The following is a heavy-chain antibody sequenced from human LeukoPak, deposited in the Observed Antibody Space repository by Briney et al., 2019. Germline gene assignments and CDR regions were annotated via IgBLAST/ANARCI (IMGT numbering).Heavy chain of an antibody. Sequence: SETLSLTCTVSGGSISSYYWSWIRQPPGKGLEWIGYIYYSGSTNYNPSLKSRVTISVDTSKNQFSLKLSSVTAADTAVYYCARLGSGRMWNWFDPWGQGTLVTVSS. V-gene: IGHV4-59*08. D-gene: IGHD3-10*01. CDR3: ARLGSGRMWNWFDP. CDR2: IYYSGST. J-gene: IGHJ5*02. CDR1: GGSISSYY.